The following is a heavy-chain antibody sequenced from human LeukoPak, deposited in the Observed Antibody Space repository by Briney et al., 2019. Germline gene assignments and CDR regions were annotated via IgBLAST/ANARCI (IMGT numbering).Heavy chain of an antibody. Sequence: ASVKVPCKASGYTFTSYYMHWVRQAPGQGLEWMGIINPSGGSTSYAQKFQGRVTMTRDMSTSTVYMELSSLRSEDTAVYYCARELDSREPLHSFDYWGQGTLVTVSS. D-gene: IGHD6-13*01. CDR3: ARELDSREPLHSFDY. V-gene: IGHV1-46*01. CDR1: GYTFTSYY. CDR2: INPSGGST. J-gene: IGHJ4*02.